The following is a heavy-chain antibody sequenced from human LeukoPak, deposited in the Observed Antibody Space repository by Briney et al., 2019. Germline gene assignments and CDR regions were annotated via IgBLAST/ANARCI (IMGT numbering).Heavy chain of an antibody. J-gene: IGHJ4*02. CDR2: INSDGSTT. V-gene: IGHV3-74*01. Sequence: GGSLRLSCAASGFTFSSYWMHWVRQTPGKGLVWVSRINSDGSTTSYADSVKGRFTISRDNAKNTLYLQMNSLKTEDTAVYYCTTVNYWGQGTLVTVSS. CDR3: TTVNY. CDR1: GFTFSSYW.